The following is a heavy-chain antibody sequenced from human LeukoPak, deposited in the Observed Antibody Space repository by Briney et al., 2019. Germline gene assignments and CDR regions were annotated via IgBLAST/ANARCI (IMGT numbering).Heavy chain of an antibody. CDR1: GGSISSGGYY. J-gene: IGHJ3*02. D-gene: IGHD6-13*01. CDR3: ARPAPSGYSSSWYPVEMATIESPDAFDI. V-gene: IGHV4-31*03. Sequence: SETLSLTCTVSGGSISSGGYYWSWIPQHPGKVLEWIGYIYYSGSTYYNPSLKSRVTISVDTSKSQFSLKLSSVTAADTAVYYCARPAPSGYSSSWYPVEMATIESPDAFDIWGQGTMVTVSS. CDR2: IYYSGST.